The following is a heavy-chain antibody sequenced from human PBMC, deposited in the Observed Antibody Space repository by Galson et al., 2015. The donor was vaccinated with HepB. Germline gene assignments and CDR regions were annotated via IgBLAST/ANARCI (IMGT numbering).Heavy chain of an antibody. J-gene: IGHJ4*02. CDR2: IWSDGRDK. Sequence: SLRLSCATSGLTFTKYGMHWVRQAPGKGLEWVALIWSDGRDKNYADSVKGRFTISRANSKNTVSLQMDSLRAEDTAVYYCARDRTYCGSPSCSRMGPNYWGQGTLVTVSS. CDR3: ARDRTYCGSPSCSRMGPNY. CDR1: GLTFTKYG. D-gene: IGHD2-2*01. V-gene: IGHV3-33*01.